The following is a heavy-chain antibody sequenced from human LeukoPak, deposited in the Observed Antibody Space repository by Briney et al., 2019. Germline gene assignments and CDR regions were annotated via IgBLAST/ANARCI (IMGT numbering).Heavy chain of an antibody. CDR1: GYTFTSYD. V-gene: IGHV1-8*01. CDR2: MNPNSGNT. CDR3: ARKITMVGGVMAGFYYYYYYMDV. Sequence: ASVKVSCKASGYTFTSYDINWVRQATGQGLEWMGWMNPNSGNTGYAQKFQGRVTMTRNTSISTAYMELSSLRSEDTAVYYCARKITMVGGVMAGFYYYYYYMDVWGKGTTVTVSS. D-gene: IGHD3-10*01. J-gene: IGHJ6*03.